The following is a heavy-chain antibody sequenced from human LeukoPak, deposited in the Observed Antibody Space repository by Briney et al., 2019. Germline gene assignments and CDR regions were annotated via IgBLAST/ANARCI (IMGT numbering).Heavy chain of an antibody. J-gene: IGHJ5*02. D-gene: IGHD3-10*01. CDR2: IYHSGST. CDR3: ARVRGYGSGSYYRPPNWCDP. Sequence: SETLSLTCAVSGGSISSGGYSWSWIRQPPGKGLEWIGYIYHSGSTYYNPSLKSRVTISVDRSKNQFSLKLSSVTAADTAVYYCARVRGYGSGSYYRPPNWCDPWGQGTLVTVSS. CDR1: GGSISSGGYS. V-gene: IGHV4-30-2*01.